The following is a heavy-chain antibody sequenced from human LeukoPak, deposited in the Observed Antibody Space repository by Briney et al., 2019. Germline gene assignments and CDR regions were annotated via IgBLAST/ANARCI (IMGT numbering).Heavy chain of an antibody. J-gene: IGHJ3*02. CDR1: GFTFSSYA. D-gene: IGHD3-9*01. V-gene: IGHV3-23*01. CDR3: AKDDDILTGYYIGPHAFDI. Sequence: GGSLRLSCAASGFTFSSYAMSWVRQAPGKGLEWVSAISGSGGSTYYADSVKGRFTISRDNSKNTLCLQMNSLRAEDTAVYYCAKDDDILTGYYIGPHAFDIWGQGTMVTVSS. CDR2: ISGSGGST.